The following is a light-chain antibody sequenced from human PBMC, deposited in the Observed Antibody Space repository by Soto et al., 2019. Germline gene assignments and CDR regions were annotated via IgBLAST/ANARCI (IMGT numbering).Light chain of an antibody. CDR1: QSISFY. CDR2: TES. Sequence: EIQVRQFPASESPSVGEEVTITWWASQSISFYLNWYQQKTGKAPKLLIYTESNVQSGVPSRISGRGSGTDFTLTRSSLPPEDFVSYYCQQSYSMPRTFGQGTQVETK. J-gene: IGKJ1*01. V-gene: IGKV1-39*01. CDR3: QQSYSMPRT.